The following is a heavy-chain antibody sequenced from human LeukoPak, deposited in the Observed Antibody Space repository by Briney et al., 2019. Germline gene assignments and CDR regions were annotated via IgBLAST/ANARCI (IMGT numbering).Heavy chain of an antibody. CDR1: GGSISSSSYY. V-gene: IGHV4-39*01. D-gene: IGHD4/OR15-4a*01. J-gene: IGHJ4*02. CDR3: ARSFGAPFDY. CDR2: IYYSGST. Sequence: SETLSLTCTVSGGSISSSSYYWGWIRQPPGEGLEWIGSIYYSGSTYYNPSLKSRVTISVDTSKNQFSLKLSSVTAADTAVYYCARSFGAPFDYWGQGTLVTVSS.